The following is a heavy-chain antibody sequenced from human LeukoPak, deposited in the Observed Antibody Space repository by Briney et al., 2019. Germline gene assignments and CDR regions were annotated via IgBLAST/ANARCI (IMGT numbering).Heavy chain of an antibody. V-gene: IGHV1-18*01. CDR1: GYTFSNYG. CDR3: ARVDLLTGYYFFDY. CDR2: IRGDNGNT. D-gene: IGHD3-9*01. Sequence: WASVKVSCKASGYTFSNYGISWVRQAPGQGLEWVGWIRGDNGNTNYAQKFQGRVTMTTETSTSTAYMELGSLGSDETAVYYCARVDLLTGYYFFDYWGQGTLVTVSS. J-gene: IGHJ4*02.